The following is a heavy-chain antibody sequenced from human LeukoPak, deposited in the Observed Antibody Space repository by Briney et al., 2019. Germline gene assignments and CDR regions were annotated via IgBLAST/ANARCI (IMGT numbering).Heavy chain of an antibody. V-gene: IGHV4-28*01. CDR1: GYSISSSNW. Sequence: SDTLSLTCAVSGYSISSSNWWGWIRHSPGTGLEWIGYIYYSGSTYYNPSVKSRVTMSVDTSKNQFSLKVSSVTAVDTAVYYCARHSSSGWYDVDHWGQGTLVTVSS. J-gene: IGHJ4*02. CDR2: IYYSGST. D-gene: IGHD6-19*01. CDR3: ARHSSSGWYDVDH.